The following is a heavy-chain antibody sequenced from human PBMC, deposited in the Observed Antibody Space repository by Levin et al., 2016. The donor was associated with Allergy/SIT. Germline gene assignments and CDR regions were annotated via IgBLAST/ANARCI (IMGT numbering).Heavy chain of an antibody. Sequence: DSVKGRFTISRDNAKSTVFLQMSSLRAEDTAVYYCARDREYQLLRPSSVQYFFYGLDVWGQGTTVTVSS. J-gene: IGHJ6*02. D-gene: IGHD2-2*01. CDR3: ARDREYQLLRPSSVQYFFYGLDV. V-gene: IGHV3-48*03.